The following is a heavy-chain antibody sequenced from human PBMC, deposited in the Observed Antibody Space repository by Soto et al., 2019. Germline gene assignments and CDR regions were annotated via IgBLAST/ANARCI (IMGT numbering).Heavy chain of an antibody. CDR2: ISGSGGST. Sequence: PGGSLRLSCAASGFTFSSYAMSWVRQAPGKGLEWVSAISGSGGSTYYADSVKGRFTISRDNSKNTLYLQMNSLRAEDTAVYYCVSQAPLSSGSSWYSPEYFQHWGQGTLVTVSS. CDR3: VSQAPLSSGSSWYSPEYFQH. CDR1: GFTFSSYA. D-gene: IGHD6-13*01. J-gene: IGHJ1*01. V-gene: IGHV3-23*01.